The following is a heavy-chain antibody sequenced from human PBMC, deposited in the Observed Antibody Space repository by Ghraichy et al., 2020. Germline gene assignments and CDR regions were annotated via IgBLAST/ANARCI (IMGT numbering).Heavy chain of an antibody. V-gene: IGHV3-74*03. D-gene: IGHD3/OR15-3a*01. CDR2: INNDGRST. CDR3: ARGGTRSFDY. Sequence: GGSLRLSCAASGFTFSNYWMHWVRQAPGKGLVWVSRINNDGRSTTYADSAQGRFTISRDNAKNTLYLQMNSLRAEDTAVFYCARGGTRSFDYWGQGTLVAVSS. J-gene: IGHJ4*02. CDR1: GFTFSNYW.